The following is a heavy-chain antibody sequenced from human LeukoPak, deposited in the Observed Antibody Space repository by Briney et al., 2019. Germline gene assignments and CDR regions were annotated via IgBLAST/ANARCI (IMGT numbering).Heavy chain of an antibody. Sequence: GESLKISCKGSGYTFTTYWIGWVRQMPGKGLEWMGIIYPGDSDTRYSPSFQGQVTISADKSISTAYLQWSSLKASDIAMYYCARHRTIGWLDDAFDIWGQGTMVTVPS. V-gene: IGHV5-51*01. CDR2: IYPGDSDT. D-gene: IGHD6-19*01. CDR3: ARHRTIGWLDDAFDI. CDR1: GYTFTTYW. J-gene: IGHJ3*02.